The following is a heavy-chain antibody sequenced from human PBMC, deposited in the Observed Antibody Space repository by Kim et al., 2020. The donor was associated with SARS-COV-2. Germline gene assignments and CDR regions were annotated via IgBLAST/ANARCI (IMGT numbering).Heavy chain of an antibody. Sequence: GGSLRLSCAASGFTSSNYAMHWVRQAPGKVLEFVAGISGKGGTTKYANSLKGRFTISSDNSRNTIYLHMVNLRAEDMAVYYCARDWLERDESWGPLGVWGQGALVTVSS. CDR1: GFTSSNYA. CDR3: ARDWLERDESWGPLGV. J-gene: IGHJ4*02. D-gene: IGHD3-16*01. V-gene: IGHV3-64*01. CDR2: ISGKGGTT.